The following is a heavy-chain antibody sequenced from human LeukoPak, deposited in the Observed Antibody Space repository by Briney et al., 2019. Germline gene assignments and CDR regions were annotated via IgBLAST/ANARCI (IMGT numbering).Heavy chain of an antibody. CDR1: GFTFSSYS. CDR3: ARATRWGIIQYYFDY. D-gene: IGHD7-27*01. V-gene: IGHV3-21*01. CDR2: ISSSSSYI. Sequence: GGSLRLSCAASGFTFSSYSMNWVRQAPGKGLEWVSSISSSSSYIYYADSVKGRFTISRDNAKNSLYLQMNSLRAEDTAVYYCARATRWGIIQYYFDYWGQGTLVTVSS. J-gene: IGHJ4*02.